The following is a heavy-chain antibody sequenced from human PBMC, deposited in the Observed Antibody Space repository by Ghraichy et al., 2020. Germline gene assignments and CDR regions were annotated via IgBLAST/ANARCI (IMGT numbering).Heavy chain of an antibody. V-gene: IGHV3-53*01. CDR2: IYSGGST. D-gene: IGHD2/OR15-2a*01. CDR1: GFTVSSNY. J-gene: IGHJ4*02. Sequence: GESLNISCAASGFTVSSNYMSWVRQAPGKGLEWVSVIYSGGSTYYADSMKGRFTISRDNSKNTLYLQMNSLRAEDTAVYYCARGNGSTTVFDYWGQGTLVTVFS. CDR3: ARGNGSTTVFDY.